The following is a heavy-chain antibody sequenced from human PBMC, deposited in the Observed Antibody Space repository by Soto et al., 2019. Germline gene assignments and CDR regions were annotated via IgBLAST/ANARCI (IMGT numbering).Heavy chain of an antibody. Sequence: ESLKISCTVSRYSFTSYWIRWVSQMPGKGLEWMGIIYPGDSDTRYSPSFQGQVTISADKSISTAYLQWSSLKASDTAMYYCARSSSLRFLEWLALDYWGQGNLVTVSS. CDR1: RYSFTSYW. J-gene: IGHJ4*02. D-gene: IGHD3-3*01. CDR2: IYPGDSDT. V-gene: IGHV5-51*01. CDR3: ARSSSLRFLEWLALDY.